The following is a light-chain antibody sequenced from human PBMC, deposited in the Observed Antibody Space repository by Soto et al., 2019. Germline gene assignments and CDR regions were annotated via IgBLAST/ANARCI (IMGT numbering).Light chain of an antibody. V-gene: IGLV3-1*01. CDR2: EDS. CDR1: KLGDKY. CDR3: QAWDSSTAV. Sequence: SYELTQPPSVSVSPGQTASIMCSGDKLGDKYACWYQQKPGQSPVLVIYEDSKRPSGIPERFSGSNSGNTATLTISGTQAMDEADYYCQAWDSSTAVFGGGTKLTVL. J-gene: IGLJ2*01.